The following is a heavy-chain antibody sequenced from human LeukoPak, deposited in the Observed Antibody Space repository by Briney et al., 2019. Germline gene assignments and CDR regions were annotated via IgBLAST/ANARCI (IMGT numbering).Heavy chain of an antibody. Sequence: ASVKVSCKXSGYTFTSYYMHWVRQAPGQGLEWMGIINPSGGSTSYAQKFQGRVTMTRDTSTSTVYMELSSLKSEDTAVYYCARKEGVYFDYWGQGTLVTVSS. CDR2: INPSGGST. J-gene: IGHJ4*02. V-gene: IGHV1-46*03. CDR1: GYTFTSYY. CDR3: ARKEGVYFDY.